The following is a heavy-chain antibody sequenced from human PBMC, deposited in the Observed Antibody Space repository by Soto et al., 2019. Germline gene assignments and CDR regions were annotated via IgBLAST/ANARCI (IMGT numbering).Heavy chain of an antibody. J-gene: IGHJ4*02. Sequence: GGSLRLSCEASGFTLGSYWMHWVRQAPGKGLVWVSRINTDGTSTNYADSVKGRFTISRDNAKNTLYLQMNSLRAEDTALYYCARDQDTYGQAVFNYWGQGTLVTVSS. CDR3: ARDQDTYGQAVFNY. V-gene: IGHV3-74*01. CDR1: GFTLGSYW. D-gene: IGHD2-15*01. CDR2: INTDGTST.